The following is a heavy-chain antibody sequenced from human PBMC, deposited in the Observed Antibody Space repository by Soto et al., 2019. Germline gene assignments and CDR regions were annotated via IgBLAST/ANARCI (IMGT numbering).Heavy chain of an antibody. D-gene: IGHD3-16*02. V-gene: IGHV1-69*02. CDR3: ASGQRVSSTAEPSGMDV. CDR1: GGTFSSYT. Sequence: QVQLVQSGAEVKKPGSSVKVSCKGSGGTFSSYTISWVRQAPGQGLEWMGWIIPILGIANYAQKFPVRVTITADKATSSAYMGLSSVRAEDTAVYYCASGQRVSSTAEPSGMDVWGHGTTVTVSS. CDR2: IIPILGIA. J-gene: IGHJ6*02.